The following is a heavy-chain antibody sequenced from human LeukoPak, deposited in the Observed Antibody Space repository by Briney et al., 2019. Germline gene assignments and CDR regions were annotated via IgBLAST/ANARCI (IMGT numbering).Heavy chain of an antibody. CDR3: ARVRAIAATGTGARYFQD. D-gene: IGHD1-1*01. Sequence: ASVKVSCKASGYTFTDYHIYWMRQAPGQGLEWMGWNNPNSGGTNYAQKFQGRVTVTRDTSTNTAYMELSRLRSDDTAVYFCARVRAIAATGTGARYFQDWGQGTQVTVSS. J-gene: IGHJ1*01. CDR1: GYTFTDYH. V-gene: IGHV1-2*02. CDR2: NNPNSGGT.